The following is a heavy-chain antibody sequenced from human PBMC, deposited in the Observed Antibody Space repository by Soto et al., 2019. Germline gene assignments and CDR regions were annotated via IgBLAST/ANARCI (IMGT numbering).Heavy chain of an antibody. J-gene: IGHJ4*02. D-gene: IGHD1-26*01. V-gene: IGHV3-48*03. CDR1: GFTFNSHE. Sequence: LRLSCAGSGFTFNSHEMTWVRQAPGKGLEWISSISSSGGSIYYADSAKGRFTVSRDNAKNSLYLQMNSLRAEDTAVYYCATFIVGATMWGPGTLVTVSS. CDR2: ISSSGGSI. CDR3: ATFIVGATM.